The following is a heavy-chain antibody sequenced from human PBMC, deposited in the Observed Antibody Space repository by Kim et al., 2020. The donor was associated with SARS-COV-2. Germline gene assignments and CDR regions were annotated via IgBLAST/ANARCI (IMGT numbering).Heavy chain of an antibody. D-gene: IGHD2-2*01. CDR1: GGSISSYY. CDR2: IYYSGST. Sequence: SETLSLTCTVSGGSISSYYWSWIRQPPGKGLEWIGYIYYSGSTNYNPSLKSRVTISVDTSKNQFSLKLSTVTAADTAVYYCARDQYCSSTSCHGGWFDPWGQGTLVTVSS. CDR3: ARDQYCSSTSCHGGWFDP. V-gene: IGHV4-59*12. J-gene: IGHJ5*02.